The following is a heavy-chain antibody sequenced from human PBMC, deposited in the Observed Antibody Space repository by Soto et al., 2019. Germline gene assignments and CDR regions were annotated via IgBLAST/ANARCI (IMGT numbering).Heavy chain of an antibody. J-gene: IGHJ4*02. CDR1: GYRFTSYW. D-gene: IGHD3-10*01. CDR3: ARLGSGSYRNPPSFDY. CDR2: IDPSDSYT. Sequence: GESLKISCKGSGYRFTSYWISWVRQMPGKGLEWMGRIDPSDSYTNYSPPFQGHVTISADKSISTAYLQWSSLKASDTAMYYCARLGSGSYRNPPSFDYWGQGTLVTVSS. V-gene: IGHV5-10-1*01.